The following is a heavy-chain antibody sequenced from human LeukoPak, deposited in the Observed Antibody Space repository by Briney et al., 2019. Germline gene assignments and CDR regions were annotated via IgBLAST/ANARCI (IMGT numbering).Heavy chain of an antibody. CDR2: ISSSGTTI. D-gene: IGHD3-10*01. V-gene: IGHV3-11*04. CDR3: AKVSGLLWFGELSVDY. J-gene: IGHJ4*02. CDR1: GFTFSDYY. Sequence: GGSLRLSCAASGFTFSDYYMSWIRQAPGKGLEWLSYISSSGTTIYYADSVKGRFTISRDNAKNSLYLQMNSLRAEDTAVYYCAKVSGLLWFGELSVDYWGQGTLVTVSS.